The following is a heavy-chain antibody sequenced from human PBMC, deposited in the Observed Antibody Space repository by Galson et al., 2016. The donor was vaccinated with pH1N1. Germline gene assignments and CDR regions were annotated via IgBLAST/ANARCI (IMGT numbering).Heavy chain of an antibody. CDR3: ARDRVALTGIFDY. CDR2: LYTSGST. D-gene: IGHD3-10*01. Sequence: QPAGEGLEWIGRLYTSGSTTYNPSPKSRVTMSVDTSKNQFSLRLTSVTAADTAVYYCARDRVALTGIFDYWGQGTLVTVSS. J-gene: IGHJ4*02. V-gene: IGHV4-4*07.